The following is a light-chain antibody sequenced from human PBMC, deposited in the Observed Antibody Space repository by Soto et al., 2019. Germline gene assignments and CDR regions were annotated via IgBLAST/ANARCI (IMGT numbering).Light chain of an antibody. CDR2: SIS. CDR1: QDVVNNY. CDR3: QQFGTPPWT. Sequence: DIVLTQSPGTLSLPPGERATLSCRASQDVVNNYLAWFQQKPGQAPRLLISSISTRASGIPVRFSGSGSGTHFNLTISRLEPEDFAVYYCQQFGTPPWTFGQGTKVE. V-gene: IGKV3-20*01. J-gene: IGKJ1*01.